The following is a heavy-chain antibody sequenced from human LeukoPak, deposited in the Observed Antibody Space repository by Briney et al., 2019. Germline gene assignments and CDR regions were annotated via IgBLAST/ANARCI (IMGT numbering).Heavy chain of an antibody. V-gene: IGHV1-46*01. CDR1: GYTVTSYY. J-gene: IGHJ4*02. CDR3: ARSVGANPSFDY. CDR2: INPSGGST. Sequence: ASVKVSCKASGYTVTSYYMHLVRQAPGQGLEWMGIINPSGGSTSYAQKFQGRVTMTRDTSTSTVYMELSSLRSEDTAVYYCARSVGANPSFDYWGQGTLVTVSS. D-gene: IGHD1-26*01.